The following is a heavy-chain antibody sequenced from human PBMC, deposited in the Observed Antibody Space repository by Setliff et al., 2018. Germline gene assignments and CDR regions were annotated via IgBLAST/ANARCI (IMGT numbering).Heavy chain of an antibody. V-gene: IGHV4-4*07. Sequence: SETLSLTCTVSGGSISSYYWSWVRQPAGKGLEWIGHIYIGGSANYNPSLKSRVTMSIDTSRNQFSLKLNSVTAADMAVYYCAREQWLDPPGYYYMDVWAKGTTVTVSS. J-gene: IGHJ6*03. D-gene: IGHD6-19*01. CDR2: IYIGGSA. CDR3: AREQWLDPPGYYYMDV. CDR1: GGSISSYY.